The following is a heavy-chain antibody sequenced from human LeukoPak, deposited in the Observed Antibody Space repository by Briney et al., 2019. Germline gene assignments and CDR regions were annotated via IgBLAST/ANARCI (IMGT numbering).Heavy chain of an antibody. CDR1: GGSISSYY. D-gene: IGHD6-13*01. CDR3: ARTTEAHSWRTRYYDYYMDV. CDR2: IYYSGST. J-gene: IGHJ6*03. V-gene: IGHV4-59*01. Sequence: SETLSPTCTVSGGSISSYYWSWIRQPPGKGLEWIGYIYYSGSTNYNPSLKSRVTISVDTSKNQFSLELSSVTAADTAVYYCARTTEAHSWRTRYYDYYMDVWGKGTTVTVSS.